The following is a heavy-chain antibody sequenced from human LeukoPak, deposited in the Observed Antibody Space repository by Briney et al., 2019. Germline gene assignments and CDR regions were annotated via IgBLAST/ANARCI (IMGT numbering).Heavy chain of an antibody. CDR2: ISSSSYI. CDR3: AKGVGFALDY. D-gene: IGHD2-15*01. V-gene: IGHV3-21*01. J-gene: IGHJ4*02. Sequence: GGSLRLSCAASGFTFSSYSMNWVRQAPGKGLEWVSSISSSSYIYYADSVKGRFTISRDNAKNSLYLQMNSLRADDTAVYYCAKGVGFALDYWGQGTLVTVSS. CDR1: GFTFSSYS.